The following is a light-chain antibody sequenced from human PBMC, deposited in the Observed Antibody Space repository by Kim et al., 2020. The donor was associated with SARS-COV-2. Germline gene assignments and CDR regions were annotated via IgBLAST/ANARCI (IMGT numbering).Light chain of an antibody. CDR2: VDSDGSH. CDR1: REYKPYA. CDR3: LTWGPGIRV. J-gene: IGLJ2*01. Sequence: SVKLTCTLSREYKPYAIAWHQQLPEKGPRYLMNVDSDGSHTRGDGIPDRFSGSSSGAERYLTNSSLQPEDEADYYCLTWGPGIRVFGGGTQLTVL. V-gene: IGLV4-69*01.